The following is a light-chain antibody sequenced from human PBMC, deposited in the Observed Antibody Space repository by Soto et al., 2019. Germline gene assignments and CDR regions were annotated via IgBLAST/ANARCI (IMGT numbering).Light chain of an antibody. CDR1: QTISSW. J-gene: IGKJ5*01. Sequence: DIQMTQSPSTLSGSVGDRVTITCRASQTISSWLAWYQQKPGKAPKILIYKESTLKSGVPSRFSGSGSGTEFTLTISGLQPDDFATYYCQQLHGYPITFGQGTRLEIK. CDR3: QQLHGYPIT. CDR2: KES. V-gene: IGKV1-5*03.